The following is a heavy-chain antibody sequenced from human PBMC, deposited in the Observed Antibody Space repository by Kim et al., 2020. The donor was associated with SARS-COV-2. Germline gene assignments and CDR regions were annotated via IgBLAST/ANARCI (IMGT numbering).Heavy chain of an antibody. CDR1: GFTFDDYA. V-gene: IGHV3-43*02. J-gene: IGHJ4*02. CDR2: ISGDGGST. CDR3: AKGSDFLGVAGYFDY. Sequence: GGSLRLSCAASGFTFDDYAMHWVRQAPGKGLEWVSLISGDGGSTYYADSVKGRFTISRDNSKNSLYLQMNSLRTEDTALYYCAKGSDFLGVAGYFDYWGQGTLVTVSS. D-gene: IGHD6-19*01.